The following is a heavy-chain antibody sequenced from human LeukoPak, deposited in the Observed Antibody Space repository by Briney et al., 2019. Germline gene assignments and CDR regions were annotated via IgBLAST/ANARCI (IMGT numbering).Heavy chain of an antibody. Sequence: PGGSLRLSCAASGFTLSPYWLSWVRQPPGKGLEWVANIKADGSGTYDVDSVKGRFTISRDIAKNSLFLQMNSLRAEDTAVYYCARGGRSGSFDYWGQGTLVTVSS. CDR1: GFTLSPYW. CDR2: IKADGSGT. D-gene: IGHD3-10*01. J-gene: IGHJ4*02. CDR3: ARGGRSGSFDY. V-gene: IGHV3-7*01.